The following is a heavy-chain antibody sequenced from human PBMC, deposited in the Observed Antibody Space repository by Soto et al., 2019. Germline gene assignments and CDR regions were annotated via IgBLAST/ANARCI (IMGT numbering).Heavy chain of an antibody. J-gene: IGHJ5*02. CDR3: ARRRRDWFDP. CDR2: IYYSGST. Sequence: SETLSLTCTVSGGSISSSSYYWGWIRQPPGKGLEWIGSIYYSGSTYYNPSLKSRVTISVDTSKNQFSLKLSSVTAADTAVYYCARRRRDWFDPWGQGTLVTVS. V-gene: IGHV4-39*01. CDR1: GGSISSSSYY.